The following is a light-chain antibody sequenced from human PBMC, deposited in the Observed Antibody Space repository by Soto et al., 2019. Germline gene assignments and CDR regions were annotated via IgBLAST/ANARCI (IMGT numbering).Light chain of an antibody. CDR1: RSNIESNP. J-gene: IGLJ1*01. CDR3: AAWDDSLYGRV. Sequence: QSVLTQPPSASGTPGQRVTISCSGSRSNIESNPVNWYQQLPGTAPKLLIDNNKQRPSGVPDRITGSRSGTSASMENSESQFEDEADYYCAAWDDSLYGRVFGTGTKVTVL. CDR2: NNK. V-gene: IGLV1-44*01.